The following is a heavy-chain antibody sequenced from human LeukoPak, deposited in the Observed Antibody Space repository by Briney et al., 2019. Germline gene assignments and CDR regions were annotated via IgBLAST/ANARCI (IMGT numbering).Heavy chain of an antibody. Sequence: GGSLRLSCAVSGVIFNKYAMSWFRQAPGKGLEWVSGISNSGGGTYYADSVKGRFTISRDNSTNTLYLQMNSLRAEDTAIYYCAKLLGTIYSLWGMDVWGQGTTVTVSS. J-gene: IGHJ6*01. CDR2: ISNSGGGT. CDR1: GVIFNKYA. D-gene: IGHD2-21*01. V-gene: IGHV3-23*01. CDR3: AKLLGTIYSLWGMDV.